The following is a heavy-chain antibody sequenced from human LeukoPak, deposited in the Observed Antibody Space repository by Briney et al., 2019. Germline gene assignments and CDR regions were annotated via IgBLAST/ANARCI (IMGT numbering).Heavy chain of an antibody. CDR2: VYYSGST. Sequence: SETLSLTCTVSGGSIRGSSYYWGWSPQPPGKGVEIIGRVYYSGSTCYNPSLTSRVTISVDTSKNHFSLKLSSVTVADTAVYYCARQRGIWYIDYWGQGTLVTVSS. D-gene: IGHD6-13*01. V-gene: IGHV4-39*01. J-gene: IGHJ4*02. CDR3: ARQRGIWYIDY. CDR1: GGSIRGSSYY.